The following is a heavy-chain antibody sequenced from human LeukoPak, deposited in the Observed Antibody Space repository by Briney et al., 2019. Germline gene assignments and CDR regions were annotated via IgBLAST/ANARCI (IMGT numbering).Heavy chain of an antibody. J-gene: IGHJ3*02. D-gene: IGHD3-3*01. CDR3: ARGHYDFWSGYYSPGDAFDI. V-gene: IGHV3-30*04. CDR2: ISYDGCNK. Sequence: GRSLRLSCAASGFTFSSYAMHWVRQAPGKGLEWVAVISYDGCNKYYADSVRGRFTISRDNSKNTLYLQMNSLRAEDTAVYYCARGHYDFWSGYYSPGDAFDIWGQGTMVTVSS. CDR1: GFTFSSYA.